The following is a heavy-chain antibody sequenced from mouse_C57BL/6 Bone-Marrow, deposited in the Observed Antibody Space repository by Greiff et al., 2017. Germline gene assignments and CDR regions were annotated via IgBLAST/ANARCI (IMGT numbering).Heavy chain of an antibody. V-gene: IGHV1-69*01. CDR3: ARSEKMRLRIWYMGD. CDR2: IDPSASYT. CDR1: GYTFTSYW. Sequence: QVQLQQPGAELVMPGASVKLSCKASGYTFTSYWMHWVKQRPGQGLEWIGEIDPSASYTNYNQKFKGKSTLTVDKSSSPAYMQLSSLTSEDSAVYYCARSEKMRLRIWYMGDWGQGTSVTVSS. D-gene: IGHD2-1*01. J-gene: IGHJ4*01.